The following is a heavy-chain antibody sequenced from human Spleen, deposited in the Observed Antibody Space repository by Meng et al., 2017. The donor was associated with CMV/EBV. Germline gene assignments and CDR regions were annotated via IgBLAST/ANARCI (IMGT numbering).Heavy chain of an antibody. CDR2: ITRSGST. CDR3: ARYYGSGTYRDRYYFDY. Sequence: GASFSGYLCTRLRHPPVKGLEWIGYITRSGSTNHNPSLESRVTISVDTSKNQFSLKLSSVTAADTAVYFCARYYGSGTYRDRYYFDYWGQGTLVTVSS. V-gene: IGHV4-34*01. CDR1: GASFSGYL. J-gene: IGHJ4*02. D-gene: IGHD3-10*01.